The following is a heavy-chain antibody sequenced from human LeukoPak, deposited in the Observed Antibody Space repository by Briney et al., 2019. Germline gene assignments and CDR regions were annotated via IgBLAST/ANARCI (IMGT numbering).Heavy chain of an antibody. CDR2: ISAYNGNT. D-gene: IGHD2-2*01. CDR1: GYTFTSYG. J-gene: IGHJ6*02. Sequence: GASVKVSCKASGYTFTSYGISWVRQAPGQGLEWMGWISAYNGNTNYAQKLQGRVTMTTDTSTSTAYMELRSLRSGDTAVYYCARELRSRTYYGMDVWGQGTTVTVSS. V-gene: IGHV1-18*01. CDR3: ARELRSRTYYGMDV.